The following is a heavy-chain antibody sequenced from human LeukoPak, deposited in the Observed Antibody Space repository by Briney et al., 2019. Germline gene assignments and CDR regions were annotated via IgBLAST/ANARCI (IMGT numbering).Heavy chain of an antibody. D-gene: IGHD1-14*01. J-gene: IGHJ6*02. Sequence: ASVKVSCKASGGTFSSYAISWVRQAPGQGLEWMGGIIPIFGTANYAQKFQGRVTITADESTSTAYMELGSLRSEDTAVYYCARDDYHNRAVFRYYGMDVWGQGTTVTVSS. CDR3: ARDDYHNRAVFRYYGMDV. CDR2: IIPIFGTA. V-gene: IGHV1-69*13. CDR1: GGTFSSYA.